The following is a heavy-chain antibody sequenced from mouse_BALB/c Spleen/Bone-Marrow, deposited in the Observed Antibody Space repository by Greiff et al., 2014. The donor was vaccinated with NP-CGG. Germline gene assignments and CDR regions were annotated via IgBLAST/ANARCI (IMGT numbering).Heavy chain of an antibody. CDR1: GFNIKDTY. V-gene: IGHV14-3*02. Sequence: VQLQQSGAELVKPGASVKLSCTASGFNIKDTYMHWVKQGPEQGLEWIGRIDPANGNTKYDPKFQGKATITADTSSNTAYLQLFSLTSEDTAVYYCARTPRATFYFDYWGQGTTLTVSS. J-gene: IGHJ2*01. D-gene: IGHD3-1*01. CDR2: IDPANGNT. CDR3: ARTPRATFYFDY.